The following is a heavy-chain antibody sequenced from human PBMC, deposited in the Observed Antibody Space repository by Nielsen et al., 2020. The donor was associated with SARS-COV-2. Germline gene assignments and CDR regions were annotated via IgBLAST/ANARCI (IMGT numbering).Heavy chain of an antibody. CDR2: MYSGGST. J-gene: IGHJ6*02. Sequence: GGSLRLSCAASGFTVSSNYMSWVRQAPGKGLGWVSVMYSGGSTYYADSVKGRFTISRDNSKNTLYLQMNSLRAEDTAVYYCARAAGRLEGDYGMDVWGQGTMVTVSS. D-gene: IGHD6-13*01. V-gene: IGHV3-53*01. CDR3: ARAAGRLEGDYGMDV. CDR1: GFTVSSNY.